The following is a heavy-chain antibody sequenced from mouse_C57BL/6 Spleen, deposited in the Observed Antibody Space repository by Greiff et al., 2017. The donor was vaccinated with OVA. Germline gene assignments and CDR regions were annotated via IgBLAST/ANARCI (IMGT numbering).Heavy chain of an antibody. CDR3: ARRVYGNYEGFAY. J-gene: IGHJ3*01. CDR2: IYPSDSET. V-gene: IGHV1-61*01. D-gene: IGHD2-1*01. CDR1: GYTFTSYW. Sequence: QVQLKQPGAELVRPGSSVKLSCKASGYTFTSYWMDWVKQRPGQGLEWIGNIYPSDSETHYNQKFKDKATLTVDKSSSTAYMQLSSLTSEDSAVYDCARRVYGNYEGFAYWGQGTLVTVSA.